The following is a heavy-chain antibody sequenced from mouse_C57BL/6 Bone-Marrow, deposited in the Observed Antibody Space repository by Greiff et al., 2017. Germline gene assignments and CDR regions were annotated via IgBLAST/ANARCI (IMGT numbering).Heavy chain of an antibody. D-gene: IGHD1-1*01. Sequence: VQLQQSGAELVRPGASVKLSCTASGFNIKDDYMHWVKQRPEQGLEWIGWIDPENGDTEYASKFQGKATITADTSSYTAYLQLSSLTSEDTAVYYCTTVFITTVVATGAMDYWGQGTSVTVSS. V-gene: IGHV14-4*01. J-gene: IGHJ4*01. CDR2: IDPENGDT. CDR3: TTVFITTVVATGAMDY. CDR1: GFNIKDDY.